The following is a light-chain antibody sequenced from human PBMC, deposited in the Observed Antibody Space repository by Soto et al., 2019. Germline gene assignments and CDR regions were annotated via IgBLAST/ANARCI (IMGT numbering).Light chain of an antibody. CDR1: QSVSTNF. CDR2: GAS. J-gene: IGKJ1*01. Sequence: EIVFTQSPGTPSFSPGGGDTPPFRGRQSVSTNFFAWYQQKPGQAPRLLIYGASTRATGIPDRFSGSGSGTDFTLTISRLEPEDFAVYYCQQYGRTSWTFGQGTKV. CDR3: QQYGRTSWT. V-gene: IGKV3-20*01.